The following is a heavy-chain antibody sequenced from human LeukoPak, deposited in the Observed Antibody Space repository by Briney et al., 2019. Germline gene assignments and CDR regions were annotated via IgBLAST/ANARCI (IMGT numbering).Heavy chain of an antibody. V-gene: IGHV4-31*03. CDR1: GGSISSGGYY. CDR3: ARGETYSGYDSRYYYYGMDV. CDR2: IYYSGST. J-gene: IGHJ6*02. D-gene: IGHD5-12*01. Sequence: SETLSLTCTVSGGSISSGGYYWSWIRQHPGKGLEWIGYIYYSGSTYYNPSLKSRVTISVDTSKNQFSLKLSSVTAADTAVYYCARGETYSGYDSRYYYYGMDVRGQGTTVTVSS.